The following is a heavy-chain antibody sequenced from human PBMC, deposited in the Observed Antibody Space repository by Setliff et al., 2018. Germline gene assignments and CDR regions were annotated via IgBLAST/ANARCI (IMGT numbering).Heavy chain of an antibody. Sequence: ASVKVSCKASGYTFTSYGFSWVRQAPGQGLEWMGWISGYNGNTNYAQKLQGRVTMTTDTSTSTAYMELRSLRSDDTAVYYCARVRGGSTLLYYYYGMDVWGQGTTVTVSS. J-gene: IGHJ6*02. CDR2: ISGYNGNT. V-gene: IGHV1-18*01. D-gene: IGHD5-12*01. CDR1: GYTFTSYG. CDR3: ARVRGGSTLLYYYYGMDV.